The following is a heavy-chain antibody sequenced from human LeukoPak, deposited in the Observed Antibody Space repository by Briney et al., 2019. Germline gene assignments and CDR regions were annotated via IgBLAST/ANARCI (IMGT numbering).Heavy chain of an antibody. CDR1: GGSFSGYY. Sequence: PSETLSLTCAVYGGSFSGYYWSWIRQPPGKGLEWIGEINHSGSTNYNPSLKSRVTISVDTSKNQFSLKLSSVTAADTAVYYCARAGKRIAAAGYFDYWGQGTLVTVSP. J-gene: IGHJ4*02. V-gene: IGHV4-34*01. CDR2: INHSGST. CDR3: ARAGKRIAAAGYFDY. D-gene: IGHD6-13*01.